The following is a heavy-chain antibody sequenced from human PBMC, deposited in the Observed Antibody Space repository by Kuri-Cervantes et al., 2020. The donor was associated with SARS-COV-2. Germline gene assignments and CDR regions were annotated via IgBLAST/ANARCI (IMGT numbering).Heavy chain of an antibody. CDR1: GFLFSASA. V-gene: IGHV3-48*01. CDR3: ARDWNDRGYFDS. J-gene: IGHJ4*02. Sequence: GGSLRLSCEVSGFLFSASAIHWVRQASGKGLEWVAYISKGSDTIYYADSVKGRFTISRDNSKNTLYLQMNSLRAEDTAVYYCARDWNDRGYFDSWGQGTLVTVSS. D-gene: IGHD1-1*01. CDR2: ISKGSDTI.